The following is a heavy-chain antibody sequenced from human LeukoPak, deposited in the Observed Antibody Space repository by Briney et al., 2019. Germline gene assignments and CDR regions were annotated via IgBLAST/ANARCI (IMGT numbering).Heavy chain of an antibody. CDR1: GFSLSTSGVG. Sequence: SGPTPVKPTQTLMLTCTFSGFSLSTSGVGVGWIRQPPGKALEWLAFIYWDEDKRYSTSLESRLTITKDTSKNQVVLTVTSMDPVDTATYYCAHNNYYGSGTSSYYFEYWGQGTLVTVSS. J-gene: IGHJ4*02. CDR2: IYWDEDK. CDR3: AHNNYYGSGTSSYYFEY. D-gene: IGHD3-10*01. V-gene: IGHV2-5*02.